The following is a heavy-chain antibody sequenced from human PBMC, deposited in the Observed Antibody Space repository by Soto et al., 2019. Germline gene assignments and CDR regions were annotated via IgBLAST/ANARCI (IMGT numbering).Heavy chain of an antibody. CDR2: IYHTGST. Sequence: PSETLLLTCAVSGSHIISSNWWIWVRQPPGKGLEWIGEIYHTGSTNYNPSLKSRVTMSLDKSKNQFSLNLRSVTAADTAAYYCARDTGYCVDSTCYRWFDPWGQG. V-gene: IGHV4-4*02. CDR1: GSHIISSNW. D-gene: IGHD2-15*01. J-gene: IGHJ5*02. CDR3: ARDTGYCVDSTCYRWFDP.